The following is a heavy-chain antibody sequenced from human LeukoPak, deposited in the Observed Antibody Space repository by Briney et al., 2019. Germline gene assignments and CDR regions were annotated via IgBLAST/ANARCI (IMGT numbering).Heavy chain of an antibody. CDR3: ARDPLWFGDGY. CDR2: IYHSGST. CDR1: GGSISSGGYY. D-gene: IGHD3-10*01. J-gene: IGHJ4*02. V-gene: IGHV4-30-2*01. Sequence: SQTLSLTCTVSGGSISSGGYYWSWIRQPPGKGLEWIGYIYHSGSTYYNPSLKSRVTISVDRSKNQFSLKLSSVTAADTAVYYCARDPLWFGDGYWGQGTLVTVSS.